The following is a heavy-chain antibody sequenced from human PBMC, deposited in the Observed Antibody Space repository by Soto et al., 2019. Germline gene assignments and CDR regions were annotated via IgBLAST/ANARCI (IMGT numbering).Heavy chain of an antibody. V-gene: IGHV1-18*01. CDR2: ISAHNGNT. J-gene: IGHJ4*02. CDR1: GYTFTSYS. D-gene: IGHD3-22*01. Sequence: ASVKVSCKASGYTFTSYSITWVRQAPGQGLEWMGWISAHNGNTKYAQKLQGRVTMTTDTSTSTAYMELSRLRSDDTAVYYCARGPAIYYDSSGYYYAFAYWGQGTLVTVSS. CDR3: ARGPAIYYDSSGYYYAFAY.